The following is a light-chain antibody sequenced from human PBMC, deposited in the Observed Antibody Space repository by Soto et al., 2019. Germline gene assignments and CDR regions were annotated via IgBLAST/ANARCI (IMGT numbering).Light chain of an antibody. CDR2: EVS. CDR3: HHLNNYPIT. J-gene: IGKJ5*01. V-gene: IGKV1-9*01. CDR1: QGVSSH. Sequence: DIQMTQSPSTLSASVGDRGTITCRASQGVSSHLAWHQQKPGKAPKXLIYEVSTLQSGVPSRFSGSGSGTDFTLTISSLQPEDVATYYCHHLNNYPITFGQGTRLEIK.